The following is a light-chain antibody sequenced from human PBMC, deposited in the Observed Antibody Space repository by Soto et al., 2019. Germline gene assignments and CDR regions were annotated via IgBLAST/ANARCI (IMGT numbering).Light chain of an antibody. CDR2: DVS. CDR1: SGDVGGYNF. CDR3: CSYGGSDTWV. Sequence: QSALTPPRSVSGSPGQSVTISCTGTSGDVGGYNFVSWYQQHPGKVPTLVIFDVSHRPSGVPDRFSGSKSGNTASLTISGLQAEDEADYYCCSYGGSDTWVFGGGTKLTVL. J-gene: IGLJ2*01. V-gene: IGLV2-11*01.